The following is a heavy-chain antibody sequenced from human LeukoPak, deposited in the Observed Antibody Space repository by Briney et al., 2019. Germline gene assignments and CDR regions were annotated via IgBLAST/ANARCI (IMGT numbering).Heavy chain of an antibody. CDR1: GGSISSYY. CDR3: ARDRTRPPYYYDNSGYYPIDY. D-gene: IGHD3-22*01. V-gene: IGHV4-59*01. J-gene: IGHJ4*02. Sequence: TSETLSLTCTVSGGSISSYYWSWIRQPPGKGLEWIGYIYYSGSTNYNPSLKSRVTISVDTSKNQFSLKLSSVTAADTAVYYCARDRTRPPYYYDNSGYYPIDYWGQGTLVTVSS. CDR2: IYYSGST.